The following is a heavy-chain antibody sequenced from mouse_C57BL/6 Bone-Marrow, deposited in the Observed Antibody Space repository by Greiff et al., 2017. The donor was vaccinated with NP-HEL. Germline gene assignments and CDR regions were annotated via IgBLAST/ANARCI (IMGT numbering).Heavy chain of an antibody. J-gene: IGHJ3*01. Sequence: VQLKESGPVLVKPGASVKMSCKASGYTFTDYYMNWVKQSHGKSLEWIGVINPYNGGTSYNQKFKSKATLTVDKSSSTAYMELNSLTSEDSAVYYCARGGGPAWFAYWGQGTLVTVSA. V-gene: IGHV1-19*01. D-gene: IGHD1-1*02. CDR2: INPYNGGT. CDR1: GYTFTDYY. CDR3: ARGGGPAWFAY.